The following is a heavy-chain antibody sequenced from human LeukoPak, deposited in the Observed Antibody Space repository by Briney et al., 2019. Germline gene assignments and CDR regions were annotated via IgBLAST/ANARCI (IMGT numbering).Heavy chain of an antibody. CDR3: ARAGVGAREDDPRGIYYYYMDV. CDR1: GVSISSSSYY. V-gene: IGHV4-39*01. J-gene: IGHJ6*03. CDR2: IYYSGST. Sequence: PSETLSLTCVVSGVSISSSSYYWGWIRQPPGKGLEWIGSIYYSGSTYYNPSLKSRVTISEDTSKNQFSLKLSSVTAADTAVYYCARAGVGAREDDPRGIYYYYMDVWGKGTTVTVSS. D-gene: IGHD1-26*01.